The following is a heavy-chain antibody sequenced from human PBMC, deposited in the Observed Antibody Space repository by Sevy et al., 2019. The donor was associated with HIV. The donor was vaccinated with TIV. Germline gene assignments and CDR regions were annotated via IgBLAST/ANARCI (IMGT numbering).Heavy chain of an antibody. D-gene: IGHD3-16*01. J-gene: IGHJ6*03. CDR1: GGSVSSGTYY. V-gene: IGHV4-61*01. Sequence: SETLSLSCSVSGGSVSSGTYYWSWIRQPPGKGLEWIGHIYKTGSTNYKLSLQSRVTISVDTSTNQFSLRLRSVTAADTAVYYCARVPRGQLWYSGSLGGYYYHMDVWGNGTTVTVS. CDR3: ARVPRGQLWYSGSLGGYYYHMDV. CDR2: IYKTGST.